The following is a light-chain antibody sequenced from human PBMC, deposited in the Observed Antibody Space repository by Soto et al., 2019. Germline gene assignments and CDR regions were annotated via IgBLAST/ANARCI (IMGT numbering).Light chain of an antibody. Sequence: IVLTQSPATLSLSPGERATLSCRASQSVSNYLAWYQQQPGQAPRLLIYDASNRATGIPARFSGSGSGTDFTLTISSLEPEDFAVYYCQQRSNWPRFTFGQGTKVEIK. CDR1: QSVSNY. V-gene: IGKV3-11*01. CDR3: QQRSNWPRFT. J-gene: IGKJ2*01. CDR2: DAS.